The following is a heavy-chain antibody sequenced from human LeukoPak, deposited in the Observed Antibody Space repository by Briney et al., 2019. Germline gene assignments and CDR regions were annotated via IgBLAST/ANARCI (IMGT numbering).Heavy chain of an antibody. CDR2: IYPGDSDT. J-gene: IGHJ6*02. CDR1: GYSFTSYW. D-gene: IGHD1-14*01. CDR3: ARQRRAGNYGMDV. Sequence: GESLKISCKGSGYSFTSYWIGWVRQMPGKGLEWMGIIYPGDSDTRYSPSFQGQVTISADKSISTAYLQWSSLKASDTAMYYRARQRRAGNYGMDVWGQGTTVTVSS. V-gene: IGHV5-51*01.